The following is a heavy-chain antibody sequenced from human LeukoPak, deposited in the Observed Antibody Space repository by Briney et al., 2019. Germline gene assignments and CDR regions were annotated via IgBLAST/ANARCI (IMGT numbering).Heavy chain of an antibody. V-gene: IGHV3-21*01. Sequence: GGSLRLSCAASGFTFSSYSMNWVRQAPGNGLDWVSSFSSSSSYIYYADSVKGRFTISRDNAKNSLYLQMNSLRAEDTAVYYCARVGVRGVIYYYMDVWGKGTTVTVSS. D-gene: IGHD3-10*01. J-gene: IGHJ6*03. CDR2: FSSSSSYI. CDR1: GFTFSSYS. CDR3: ARVGVRGVIYYYMDV.